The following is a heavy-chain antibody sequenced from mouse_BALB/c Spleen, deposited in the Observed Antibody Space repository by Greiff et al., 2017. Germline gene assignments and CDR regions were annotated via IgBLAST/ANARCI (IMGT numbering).Heavy chain of an antibody. Sequence: EVQLQESGGGLVQPGGSLKLSCAASGFTFSSYTMSWVRQTPEKRLEWVAYISNGGGSTYYPDTVKGRFTISRDNAKNTLYLQMSSLKSEDTAMYYCARQGTARATSYAMDYWGQGTSVTVSS. CDR3: ARQGTARATSYAMDY. J-gene: IGHJ4*01. D-gene: IGHD3-2*01. CDR2: ISNGGGST. CDR1: GFTFSSYT. V-gene: IGHV5-12-2*01.